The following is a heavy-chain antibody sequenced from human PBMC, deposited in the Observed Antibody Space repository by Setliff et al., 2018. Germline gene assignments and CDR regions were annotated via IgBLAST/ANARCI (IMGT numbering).Heavy chain of an antibody. CDR2: IYPGDSDT. CDR1: GYIFTNYW. D-gene: IGHD2-2*01. V-gene: IGHV5-51*01. J-gene: IGHJ3*01. Sequence: GESLKISCKASGYIFTNYWIGWVRQMPGKGLEWMGVIYPGDSDTRYSPSFQGQVTISADKSINTAYLQWSSLKASDTAIYYCTRHEDRNKCTSSSCYRENDAFDVWGQGEMVT. CDR3: TRHEDRNKCTSSSCYRENDAFDV.